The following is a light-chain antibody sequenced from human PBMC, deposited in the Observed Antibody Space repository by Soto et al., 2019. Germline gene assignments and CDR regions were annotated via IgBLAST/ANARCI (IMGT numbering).Light chain of an antibody. CDR2: DAS. CDR1: QIITSW. V-gene: IGKV1-5*01. CDR3: QQHNSYPWT. Sequence: DIQMSQSPSTLSASVGDRVTISCRASQIITSWLAWYQQKPGKAPKLLIYDASSLESGVPSRFSGSGSGTEFTLTISSLQPDDFATYYCQQHNSYPWTFGQGTKVDI. J-gene: IGKJ1*01.